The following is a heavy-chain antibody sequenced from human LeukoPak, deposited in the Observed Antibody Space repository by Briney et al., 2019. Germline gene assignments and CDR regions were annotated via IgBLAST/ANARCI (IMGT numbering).Heavy chain of an antibody. D-gene: IGHD6-6*01. CDR1: GGSVSSGSYY. Sequence: SETLSLTCTVSGGSVSSGSYYWSWIRQPPGKGLEWIGYIYFSGSTNYNPSLKSRVTISVDTSKNQFSLNLSSVTAADTAVYYCARSESLAACPFDYWGQGTLVTVSS. CDR2: IYFSGST. V-gene: IGHV4-61*01. J-gene: IGHJ4*02. CDR3: ARSESLAACPFDY.